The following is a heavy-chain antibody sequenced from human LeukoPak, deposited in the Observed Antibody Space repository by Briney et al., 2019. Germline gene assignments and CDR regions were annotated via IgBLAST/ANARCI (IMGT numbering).Heavy chain of an antibody. V-gene: IGHV3-23*01. Sequence: GGSLRLSCAASGFTFSSYGMSWVRQAPGKGLEWVSAISGSGGSTYYADSVKGRFTISRDNSKNTLYLQMNSLRAEDTAVYYCAKTHVSSSWTNYYYYMDVWGKGTTVTVSS. J-gene: IGHJ6*03. CDR3: AKTHVSSSWTNYYYYMDV. CDR2: ISGSGGST. CDR1: GFTFSSYG. D-gene: IGHD6-13*01.